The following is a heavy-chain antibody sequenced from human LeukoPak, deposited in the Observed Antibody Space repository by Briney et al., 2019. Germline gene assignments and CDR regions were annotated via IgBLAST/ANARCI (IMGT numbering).Heavy chain of an antibody. CDR2: IKQDGSEK. CDR1: GFTFSSYH. V-gene: IGHV3-7*03. D-gene: IGHD2-8*01. Sequence: GGSLRLSCAASGFTFSSYHFHWVRQAPGKGLEWVANIKQDGSEKYYVDSVKGRFTISRDNAKNSLYLQMNSLRAEDTAVYYCARLGHCANGVCPANVWGQGTTVTVSS. J-gene: IGHJ6*02. CDR3: ARLGHCANGVCPANV.